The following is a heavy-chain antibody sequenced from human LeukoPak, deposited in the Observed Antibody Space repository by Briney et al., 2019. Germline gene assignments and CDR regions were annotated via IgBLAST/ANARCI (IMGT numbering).Heavy chain of an antibody. J-gene: IGHJ4*02. CDR2: IYYTGSA. V-gene: IGHV4-59*01. Sequence: SETLSLTCTVSGVSISNYYWNWIRQPPGKGLEWIGYIYYTGSANYNPALKSRVAISLDMSKNQFSLKLSSVTAADTAVYYCASSPSGYFDHWGQGTPVTVSS. CDR1: GVSISNYY. CDR3: ASSPSGYFDH.